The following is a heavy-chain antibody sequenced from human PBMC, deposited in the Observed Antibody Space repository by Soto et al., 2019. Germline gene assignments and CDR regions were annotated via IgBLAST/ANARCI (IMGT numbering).Heavy chain of an antibody. D-gene: IGHD3-16*01. J-gene: IGHJ5*02. CDR3: ARGLDWFDP. CDR1: GGSISSYY. V-gene: IGHV4-59*08. CDR2: IYYSGSI. Sequence: QVQLQESGPGLVKPSETLSLTCTVSGGSISSYYWSWIRQPPGKGLEWFGCIYYSGSINYNPSLKCRVTLSVDTSKNQFSLKLSSVTAADTAVYYCARGLDWFDPWGQGTLVTISS.